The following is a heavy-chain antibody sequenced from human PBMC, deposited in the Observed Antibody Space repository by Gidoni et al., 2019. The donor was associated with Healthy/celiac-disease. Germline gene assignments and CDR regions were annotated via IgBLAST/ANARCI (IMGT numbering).Heavy chain of an antibody. CDR3: AKDRYYDFWSGYSPFDY. CDR2: ISGSGGSS. Sequence: EVQLLESGGGLAQPGGSLRLSCAASGLTFTSYAMSWVRQAPGKGLEWVSAISGSGGSSYYADSVKGRFTISRDNSKNTVYLQMNSLRAEDTAVYYCAKDRYYDFWSGYSPFDYWGQGALVTVSS. CDR1: GLTFTSYA. J-gene: IGHJ4*02. V-gene: IGHV3-23*01. D-gene: IGHD3-3*01.